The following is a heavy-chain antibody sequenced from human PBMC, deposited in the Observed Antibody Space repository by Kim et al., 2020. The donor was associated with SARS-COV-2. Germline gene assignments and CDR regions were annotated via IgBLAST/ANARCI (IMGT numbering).Heavy chain of an antibody. CDR1: GFIFSRFG. D-gene: IGHD3-10*01. V-gene: IGHV1-3*01. Sequence: GESLKISCRASGFIFSRFGMQWVRQVPGQGPEWMGWINLDTGDKRYAEKFRGRVTISRDISANAVFMELKSPTFEDTAVYYCARDPRPITTVTTNFDHWGQGTLVTVSS. CDR3: ARDPRPITTVTTNFDH. J-gene: IGHJ4*02. CDR2: INLDTGDK.